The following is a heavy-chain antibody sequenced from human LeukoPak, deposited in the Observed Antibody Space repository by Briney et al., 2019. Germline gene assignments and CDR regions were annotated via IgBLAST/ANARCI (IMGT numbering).Heavy chain of an antibody. V-gene: IGHV1-24*01. D-gene: IGHD3-10*01. CDR3: ATDLGSGSYLHDY. Sequence: ASVTVSCTVSGYTLTELSMHWVRQAPGKGKERMGGFDPEDGETIYTYTFQGRVTMTEDTSTDTAYMELSSLRSAHTAVYYCATDLGSGSYLHDYWGQGTLVTVSS. J-gene: IGHJ4*02. CDR2: FDPEDGET. CDR1: GYTLTELS.